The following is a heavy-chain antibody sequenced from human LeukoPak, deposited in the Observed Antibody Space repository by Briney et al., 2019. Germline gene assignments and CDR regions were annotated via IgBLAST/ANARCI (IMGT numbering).Heavy chain of an antibody. CDR3: AASYCSGACPPSGWFDP. CDR1: GYTFTGYY. Sequence: GASVKVSCKASGYTFTGYYMHWVRQAPGQGLEWMGWINPNSGGTNYAQKFQGRVTMTRDTSITTAYMELSRLRSDDTAVYYCAASYCSGACPPSGWFDPWGQGTLVTVSS. J-gene: IGHJ5*02. D-gene: IGHD2-15*01. CDR2: INPNSGGT. V-gene: IGHV1-2*02.